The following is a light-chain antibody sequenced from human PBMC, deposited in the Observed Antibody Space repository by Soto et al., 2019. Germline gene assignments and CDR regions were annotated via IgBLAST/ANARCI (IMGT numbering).Light chain of an antibody. Sequence: QSVLAQPASVSGSPGQSITISCTGTSSDVGGYDYVSWYQHHPGKAPKLVIYDVSNRPSGVSNRFSGSKSGNTASLTISGLQAEDEADYYCSSYTSSSLYVFGTGTKVTVL. J-gene: IGLJ1*01. V-gene: IGLV2-14*03. CDR1: SSDVGGYDY. CDR2: DVS. CDR3: SSYTSSSLYV.